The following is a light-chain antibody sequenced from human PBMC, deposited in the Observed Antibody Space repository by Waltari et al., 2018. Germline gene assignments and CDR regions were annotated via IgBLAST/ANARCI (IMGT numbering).Light chain of an antibody. J-gene: IGLJ2*01. Sequence: QSALTQPASVSGSPGQSITISCTGTSSDVGSYNLVSWYQHHPGKTPKLMIFEVTKRPSGVSNRFSASKSGNAASLTISGVQAEDEADYYCSSYAGSSTPVVFGGGTKLTVL. CDR3: SSYAGSSTPVV. V-gene: IGLV2-23*02. CDR2: EVT. CDR1: SSDVGSYNL.